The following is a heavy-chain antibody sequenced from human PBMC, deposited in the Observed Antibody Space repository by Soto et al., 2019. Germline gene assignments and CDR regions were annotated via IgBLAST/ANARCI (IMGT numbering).Heavy chain of an antibody. CDR2: IYYSGST. D-gene: IGHD1-7*01. CDR3: AREGLTGTIGLYYYYGMDV. J-gene: IGHJ6*02. Sequence: PSETLSLTCTASGGSISSYYWSWIRQPPGKGLEWIGYIYYSGSTNYNPSLKSRVTISVDTSKNQFSLKLSSVTAADTAVYYCAREGLTGTIGLYYYYGMDVWGQGTTVTVSS. V-gene: IGHV4-59*01. CDR1: GGSISSYY.